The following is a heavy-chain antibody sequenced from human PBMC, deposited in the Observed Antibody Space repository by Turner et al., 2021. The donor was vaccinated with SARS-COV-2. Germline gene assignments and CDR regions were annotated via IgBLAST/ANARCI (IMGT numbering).Heavy chain of an antibody. CDR3: ARHQYYYDSSGLYWYFDL. V-gene: IGHV4-39*01. CDR1: GVSISSSSYY. J-gene: IGHJ2*01. CDR2: IYYSVST. D-gene: IGHD3-22*01. Sequence: QLQLQESGPGLVKPSETMSLTCSVYGVSISSSSYYWGWIRQHPGKGLEWIGSIYYSVSTYYNPSLKSRDTISVDTSKNQFSLKLSSVTAADTAVYYCARHQYYYDSSGLYWYFDLWGRGTLVTVSS.